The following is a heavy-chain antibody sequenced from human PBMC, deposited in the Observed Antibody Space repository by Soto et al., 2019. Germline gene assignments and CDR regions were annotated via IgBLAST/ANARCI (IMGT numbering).Heavy chain of an antibody. CDR2: INPSGGST. CDR3: AAIKVAVAGKRFAAFDI. D-gene: IGHD6-19*01. Sequence: GASVKVSCKASGYTFTGYYMHWVRQAPGQGLEWMGIINPSGGSTSYAQKFQGRVTMTRDTSTSTVYMELSSLRSEDTAVYYCAAIKVAVAGKRFAAFDIWGQGTMVTVSS. J-gene: IGHJ3*02. CDR1: GYTFTGYY. V-gene: IGHV1-46*03.